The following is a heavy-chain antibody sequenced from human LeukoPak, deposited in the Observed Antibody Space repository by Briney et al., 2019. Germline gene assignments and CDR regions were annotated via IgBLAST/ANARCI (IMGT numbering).Heavy chain of an antibody. CDR1: GGTFSSYA. J-gene: IGHJ4*02. CDR3: ARGGGATRWYFDY. V-gene: IGHV1-69*04. D-gene: IGHD2-15*01. Sequence: GASVKVSCKASGGTFSSYAISWVRQAPGQGLEWMGRIIPILGIANYAQKFQGRVTMTRDTSTSTVYMELSSLRSEDTAVYYCARGGGATRWYFDYWGQGTLVTVSS. CDR2: IIPILGIA.